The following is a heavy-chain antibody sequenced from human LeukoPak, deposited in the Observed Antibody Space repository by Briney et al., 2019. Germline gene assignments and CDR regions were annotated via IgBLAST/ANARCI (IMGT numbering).Heavy chain of an antibody. CDR3: ARLSYVDKKSELDY. CDR1: GYSFNGYW. D-gene: IGHD5-12*01. J-gene: IGHJ4*02. CDR2: IYPAVSET. V-gene: IGHV5-51*01. Sequence: GESLKISCKVSGYSFNGYWIGWVRPKPGNGLEWMGIIYPAVSETKYSPCFQGQVPISADQTRRTAYLQWSSLKASDTAMYYCARLSYVDKKSELDYWGQATLLTVPS.